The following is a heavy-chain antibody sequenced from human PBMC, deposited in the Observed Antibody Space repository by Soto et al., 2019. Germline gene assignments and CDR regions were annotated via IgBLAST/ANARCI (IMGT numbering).Heavy chain of an antibody. V-gene: IGHV4-31*03. CDR2: IYYSGST. J-gene: IGHJ6*02. D-gene: IGHD2-15*01. Sequence: PSETLSLTCTFSGGSISNGGYYWSWVRQHPGKCLEWIRYIYYSGSTYYNPSLKRRVTISVDAAKNQFTLKLSSVTAADTAVYYCARDCSGGSCHIYGMDVWGQGTTVTVSS. CDR1: GGSISNGGYY. CDR3: ARDCSGGSCHIYGMDV.